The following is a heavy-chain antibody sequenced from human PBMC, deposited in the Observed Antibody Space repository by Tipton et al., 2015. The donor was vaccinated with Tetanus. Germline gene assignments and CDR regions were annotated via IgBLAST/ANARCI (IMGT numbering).Heavy chain of an antibody. J-gene: IGHJ4*02. CDR2: IYHNGGT. V-gene: IGHV4-30-2*01. Sequence: TLSLTCDVSGDSISSAGYSWSWIRQPPGKGLEWIGFIYHNGGTYYNPSLKSRATISVDRSKNQFSLKLSSVTAADTAVYFCARGGTMVHGVILQDHFYYWGQGTLVTVSS. D-gene: IGHD3-10*01. CDR3: ARGGTMVHGVILQDHFYY. CDR1: GDSISSAGYS.